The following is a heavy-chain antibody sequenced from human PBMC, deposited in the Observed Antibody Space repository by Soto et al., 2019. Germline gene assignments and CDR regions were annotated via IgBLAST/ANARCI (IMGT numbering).Heavy chain of an antibody. J-gene: IGHJ6*02. D-gene: IGHD3-3*01. CDR1: GFTFSSYA. V-gene: IGHV3-23*01. CDR3: ANSAHDFWSGYRLQKYYGMDF. CDR2: ISGSGGST. Sequence: EVQLLESGGGLVQPGGSLRLSCAASGFTFSSYAMSWVRQAPGKGLEWVSAISGSGGSTYYADSVKGRFTISRDNSKITLYQEMNSLRAEDTAVYYCANSAHDFWSGYRLQKYYGMDFWGQGTTVTVSS.